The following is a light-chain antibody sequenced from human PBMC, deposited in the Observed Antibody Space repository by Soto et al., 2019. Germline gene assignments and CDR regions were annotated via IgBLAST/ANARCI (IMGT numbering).Light chain of an antibody. CDR1: QILLNSNGHNY. J-gene: IGKJ1*01. CDR3: MQALQTRK. Sequence: EIVITHSPLSLPVTLVDPASISFMSSQILLNSNGHNYLDWYLQKPGQSPQLLIYLGSNRASGVPDRFSGSGSGKDFTLKISRVEAEDVGVYYCMQALQTRKFGQGTKVDIK. V-gene: IGKV2-28*01. CDR2: LGS.